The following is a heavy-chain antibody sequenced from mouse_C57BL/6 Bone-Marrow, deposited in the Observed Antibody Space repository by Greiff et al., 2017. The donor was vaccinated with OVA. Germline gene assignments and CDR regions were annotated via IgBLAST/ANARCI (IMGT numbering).Heavy chain of an antibody. CDR1: GYAFTNYL. CDR2: INPGSGGT. CDR3: AREPHYYGSSYEDY. Sequence: QVQLQQSGAELVRPGTSVMVSCKASGYAFTNYLIEWVKQRPGQGLEWIGVINPGSGGTNYNEKFKGKATLTADKSSSTAYMQLSSLTSEDSAVYVCAREPHYYGSSYEDYWGQGTSVTVSS. V-gene: IGHV1-54*01. D-gene: IGHD1-1*01. J-gene: IGHJ4*01.